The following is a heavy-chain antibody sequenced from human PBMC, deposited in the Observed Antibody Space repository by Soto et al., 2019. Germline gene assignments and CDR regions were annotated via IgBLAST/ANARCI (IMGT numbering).Heavy chain of an antibody. CDR3: ARQWFGELLEGGYFDY. CDR2: IYYSGST. J-gene: IGHJ4*02. Sequence: QVQLQESGPGLVKPSQTLSLTCTVSGGSISSGGYYWSWIRQHPGKGLEWIGYIYYSGSTYYNPSLKRRVTITVDTSKNQFSLKLSSVTAADTAVYYCARQWFGELLEGGYFDYWGQGTLVTVSS. D-gene: IGHD3-10*01. V-gene: IGHV4-31*03. CDR1: GGSISSGGYY.